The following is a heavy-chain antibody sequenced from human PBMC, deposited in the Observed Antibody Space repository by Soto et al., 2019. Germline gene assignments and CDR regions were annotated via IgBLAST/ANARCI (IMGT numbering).Heavy chain of an antibody. J-gene: IGHJ4*02. V-gene: IGHV1-8*02. D-gene: IGHD6-13*01. CDR3: ARTGGLFSTSWYVFDY. CDR1: GYTFTSYY. Sequence: ASVKVSCKASGYTFTSYYMHWVRQAPGQGLEWMGWMNPKRGDTGSAQKFQGRVTMTRNTSINTAFLEVTGLTSDDTAVYFCARTGGLFSTSWYVFDYWGPGSLVTVSS. CDR2: MNPKRGDT.